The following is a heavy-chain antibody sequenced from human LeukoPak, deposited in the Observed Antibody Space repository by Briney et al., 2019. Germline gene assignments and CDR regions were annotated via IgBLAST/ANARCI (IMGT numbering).Heavy chain of an antibody. V-gene: IGHV3-7*03. D-gene: IGHD5-24*01. J-gene: IGHJ4*02. Sequence: GGSLRLSCAASGFTFSTYWMTWVRQAPGKGLEWVAIIKPDGSEKYYVDSVKGRFTVSRDNAENSLFLQMNGLRPEDTAVFYCARGQYTDGLSYWGQGTLVTVSS. CDR3: ARGQYTDGLSY. CDR1: GFTFSTYW. CDR2: IKPDGSEK.